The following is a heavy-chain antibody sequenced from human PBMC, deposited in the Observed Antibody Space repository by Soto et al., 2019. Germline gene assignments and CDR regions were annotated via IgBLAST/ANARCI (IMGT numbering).Heavy chain of an antibody. CDR2: ISGTTSYR. Sequence: GESLKISCAASGFTFTDYSMSWIRQAPGKGLEWVSYISGTTSYRNYADSVRGRFTISRDNANSSVHLQMNSLRAEDTAVYYCARDFPPHCYYSCGPPAYWGQGTLVTVSS. CDR1: GFTFTDYS. D-gene: IGHD1-26*01. J-gene: IGHJ4*02. CDR3: ARDFPPHCYYSCGPPAY. V-gene: IGHV3-11*05.